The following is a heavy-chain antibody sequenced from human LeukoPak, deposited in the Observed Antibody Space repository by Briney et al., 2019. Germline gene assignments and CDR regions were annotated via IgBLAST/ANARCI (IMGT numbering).Heavy chain of an antibody. CDR3: AKNPLLSHLYYFDY. CDR1: GFTFSSYS. V-gene: IGHV3-21*04. CDR2: ISSSSSYI. Sequence: PGGSLRLSCAASGFTFSSYSMNWVRQAPGKGLEWVSSISSSSSYIYYADSVKGRFTISRDNAKNSLYLQMNSLRAEDTAVYYCAKNPLLSHLYYFDYWGQGTLVTVSS. J-gene: IGHJ4*02. D-gene: IGHD2-21*01.